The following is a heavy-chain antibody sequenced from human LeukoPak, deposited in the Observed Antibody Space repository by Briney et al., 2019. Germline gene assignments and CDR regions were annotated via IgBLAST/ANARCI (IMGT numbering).Heavy chain of an antibody. CDR1: GGSISSYY. Sequence: SETLSLTCTVSGGSISSYYWSWIRQPPGKGLEWIGYIYYSGSTNYNPSLKSRVTISVDMSKNQFSLKLSSVTAADTAVYYCARLATADWSSYSSGWYTNNWFDPWGQGTLVTVSS. D-gene: IGHD6-19*01. CDR3: ARLATADWSSYSSGWYTNNWFDP. CDR2: IYYSGST. V-gene: IGHV4-59*08. J-gene: IGHJ5*02.